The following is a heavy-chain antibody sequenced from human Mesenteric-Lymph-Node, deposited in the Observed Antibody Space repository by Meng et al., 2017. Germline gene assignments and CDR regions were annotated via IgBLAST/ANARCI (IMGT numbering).Heavy chain of an antibody. Sequence: QGHLVGSGGGLVKPGGSLRVSCAASGFTFTDVYMTWIRQAPGRGLEWLSYISPSGTDISYADSVKGRFIISRDNAKNSVYLQMNSLRAEDTAVYYCARTARVPSSWGQGALVTVSS. J-gene: IGHJ5*02. CDR2: ISPSGTDI. CDR1: GFTFTDVY. V-gene: IGHV3-11*01. CDR3: ARTARVPSS. D-gene: IGHD2-2*01.